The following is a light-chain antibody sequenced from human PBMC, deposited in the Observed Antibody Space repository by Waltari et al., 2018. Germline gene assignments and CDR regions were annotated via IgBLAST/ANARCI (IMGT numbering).Light chain of an antibody. J-gene: IGLJ2*01. CDR1: SRDIGGYNY. Sequence: QSALTQPASVSGSPGQSITISCPGTSRDIGGYNYVSWYQQHPGKAPKLLIYDVSNRPSGVSNRFSGSKSGTTASLTISGLQAEDEADYYCSSYTSSSTLVFGGGTKLTVL. CDR3: SSYTSSSTLV. V-gene: IGLV2-14*03. CDR2: DVS.